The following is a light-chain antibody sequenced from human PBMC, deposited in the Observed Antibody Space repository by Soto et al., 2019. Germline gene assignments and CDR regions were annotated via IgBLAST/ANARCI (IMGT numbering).Light chain of an antibody. CDR1: QSVSNN. CDR3: QQYHTWPIT. Sequence: EIVLTQSPGTLSLSPGERCTLSCRASQSVSNNYLAWYQQKPGQAPRLLISGASTGATGIPARFSGSGSGTEFTLTISSLQSEDCAIYYCQQYHTWPITFGGGTKVDIK. J-gene: IGKJ4*01. CDR2: GAS. V-gene: IGKV3-15*01.